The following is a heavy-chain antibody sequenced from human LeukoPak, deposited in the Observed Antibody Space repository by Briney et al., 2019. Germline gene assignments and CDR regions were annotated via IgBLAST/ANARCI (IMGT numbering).Heavy chain of an antibody. J-gene: IGHJ4*02. CDR3: ARPTVGVTRGLDY. CDR2: IFNSGST. V-gene: IGHV4-39*01. Sequence: ETLSLTCTASGGSISSSSYCWSWIRQPPGKGLEWVGTIFNSGSTYSNPSLKSRLTISVDTSKNQFSLKLSTLTAADTAIYYCARPTVGVTRGLDYWGQGILVTVSS. D-gene: IGHD1-26*01. CDR1: GGSISSSSYC.